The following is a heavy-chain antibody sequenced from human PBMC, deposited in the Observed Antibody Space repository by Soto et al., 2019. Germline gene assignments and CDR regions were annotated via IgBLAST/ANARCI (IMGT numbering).Heavy chain of an antibody. CDR3: ARCSSTDFYYFDY. D-gene: IGHD3-3*01. CDR1: GGSISSSSYY. Sequence: SETLSLTCTVSGGSISSSSYYWGWIRQPPGKGLEWIGSIYYSGSTYYNPSLKSRVTISVDTSKNQFSLKLSSVTAADTAVYYCARCSSTDFYYFDYWGQGTLVTVSS. J-gene: IGHJ4*02. CDR2: IYYSGST. V-gene: IGHV4-39*01.